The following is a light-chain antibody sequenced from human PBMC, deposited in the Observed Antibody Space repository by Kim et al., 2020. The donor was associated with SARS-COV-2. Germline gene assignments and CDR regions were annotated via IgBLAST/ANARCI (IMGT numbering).Light chain of an antibody. V-gene: IGLV2-8*01. CDR3: FAYAGRTNLI. CDR1: SSDVGAHNY. Sequence: QSVLTQPPSASGSPGQSVSISCTGTSSDVGAHNYVSWYQQHPGKAPKLLIYEVSKRPSGVPDRFSGSKSGNTAYLSVSGLQADDEADYYCFAYAGRTNLIFGGGTKVTVL. CDR2: EVS. J-gene: IGLJ2*01.